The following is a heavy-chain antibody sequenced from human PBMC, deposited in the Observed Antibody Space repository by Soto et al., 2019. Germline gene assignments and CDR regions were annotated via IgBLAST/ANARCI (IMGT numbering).Heavy chain of an antibody. J-gene: IGHJ4*02. CDR2: INAASGNT. Sequence: ASVKVSCKASGYTFTNYVMYWVRQAPGQSLEWVGWINAASGNTKYSQKFQDRVTLTRDTSATTVFMEMSSLGLEDTAVYFCARGRASFNFYFWGQGTPVT. D-gene: IGHD3-16*02. V-gene: IGHV1-3*01. CDR1: GYTFTNYV. CDR3: ARGRASFNFYF.